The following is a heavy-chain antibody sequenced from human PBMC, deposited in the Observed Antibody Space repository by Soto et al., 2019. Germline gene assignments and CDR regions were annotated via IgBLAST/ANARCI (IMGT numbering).Heavy chain of an antibody. D-gene: IGHD2-15*01. Sequence: ASVKVSCKASGYTFTSDYMHWVRQAPGQGLEWMGIINPSGGSTSYAQKFQGRVTMTTDTSTSTVYMELSSLRSEDTAVYYCARGDCSGGSCFCGSGWSPYYFDFWGQGTLVTV. J-gene: IGHJ4*02. CDR1: GYTFTSDY. CDR3: ARGDCSGGSCFCGSGWSPYYFDF. V-gene: IGHV1-46*01. CDR2: INPSGGST.